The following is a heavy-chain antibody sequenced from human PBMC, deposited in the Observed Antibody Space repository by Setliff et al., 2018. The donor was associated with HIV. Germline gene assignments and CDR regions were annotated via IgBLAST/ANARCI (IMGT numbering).Heavy chain of an antibody. D-gene: IGHD3-22*01. V-gene: IGHV4-61*02. CDR1: GGSITSGAYY. CDR2: IYTSGNT. J-gene: IGHJ3*02. Sequence: PSETLSLTCTVSGGSITSGAYYWSWIRQPAGKGLEWIGRIYTSGNTNYNPSLNSRVIISMDKSKNQFSLKLHSVTAADTAVYYCARQGAGYYYDSSEYYTGNGFDMWGQGTMVTVSS. CDR3: ARQGAGYYYDSSEYYTGNGFDM.